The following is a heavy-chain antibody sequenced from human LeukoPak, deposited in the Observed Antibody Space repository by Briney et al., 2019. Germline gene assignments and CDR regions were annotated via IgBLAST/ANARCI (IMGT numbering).Heavy chain of an antibody. CDR1: GHTFTSYY. D-gene: IGHD6-13*01. Sequence: ASVKVSCKASGHTFTSYYMHWVRQAPGQGLEWMGIINPSGGSTSYAQKFQGRVTMTRDMSTSTVYMELSSLRSEDTAVYYCARDVYSSSWYGYYYYYMDVWGKGTTVTVSS. V-gene: IGHV1-46*01. CDR3: ARDVYSSSWYGYYYYYMDV. CDR2: INPSGGST. J-gene: IGHJ6*03.